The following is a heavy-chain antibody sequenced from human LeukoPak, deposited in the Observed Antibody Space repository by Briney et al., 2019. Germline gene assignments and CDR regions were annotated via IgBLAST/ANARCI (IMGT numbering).Heavy chain of an antibody. CDR1: GGSFSGYY. CDR3: ARGLYSYGYGVY. D-gene: IGHD5-18*01. Sequence: SETLSLTCAVYGGSFSGYYWSWIRQPPGKGLEWIGEINHSGSTNYNPSLKSRVTISVDTSKNQFSLKLSSVTAADTAVYYCARGLYSYGYGVYWGQGTLVTVSS. J-gene: IGHJ4*02. CDR2: INHSGST. V-gene: IGHV4-34*01.